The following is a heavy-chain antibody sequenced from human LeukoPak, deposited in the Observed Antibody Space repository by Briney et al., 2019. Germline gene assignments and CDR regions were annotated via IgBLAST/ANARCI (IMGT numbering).Heavy chain of an antibody. Sequence: SETLSLTCAVYGGSFSGYYWSWIRQPPGKGLEWIGEINHSGSTNYNPSLKSRVTISVDTSKNQFSLKLSSVTAADTAVYYCARGVSVTTFFDYSGQGTLVTVSS. J-gene: IGHJ4*02. CDR2: INHSGST. D-gene: IGHD4-17*01. CDR3: ARGVSVTTFFDY. CDR1: GGSFSGYY. V-gene: IGHV4-34*01.